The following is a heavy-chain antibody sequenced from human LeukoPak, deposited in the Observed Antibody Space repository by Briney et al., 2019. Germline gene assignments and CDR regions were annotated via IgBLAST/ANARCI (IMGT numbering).Heavy chain of an antibody. Sequence: SETLSLTCTVSGRSISSSSYYWGWIRQPPGKGLEWIGSIYYSGSTYYNPSLKSRVTISVDTSKNQFSLKLSSVTAADTAVYYCARSPRGGVGEVLSPIDYWGQGNLVTVSS. CDR1: GRSISSSSYY. V-gene: IGHV4-39*01. J-gene: IGHJ4*02. CDR2: IYYSGST. CDR3: ARSPRGGVGEVLSPIDY. D-gene: IGHD3-10*01.